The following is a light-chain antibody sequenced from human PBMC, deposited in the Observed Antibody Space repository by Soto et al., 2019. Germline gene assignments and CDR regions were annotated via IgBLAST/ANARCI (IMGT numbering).Light chain of an antibody. J-gene: IGKJ1*01. Sequence: DIQMTQSPSTLSASVGDRVTITCRASQTISSWLAWYQQKPGKAPKLLIYDASTLERGVPSRFSGSGSGTEFTLTTSSLQPDDFATYYCQQYKSYWTFGHGTKVEVK. CDR1: QTISSW. CDR2: DAS. CDR3: QQYKSYWT. V-gene: IGKV1-5*01.